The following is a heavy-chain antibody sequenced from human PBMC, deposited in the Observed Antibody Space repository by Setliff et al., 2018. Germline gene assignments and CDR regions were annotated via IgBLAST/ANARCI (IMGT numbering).Heavy chain of an antibody. CDR1: GYTFTGYY. V-gene: IGHV1-2*02. D-gene: IGHD7-27*01. CDR3: ARNEALTGAGNYYYYYMDV. Sequence: ASVKVSCKASGYTFTGYYIHWVRQAPGQGIEWMGWINPNSGDTNYAQKFQGRVTMTRDTSITTAYMELSSLRSEDTAVYYCARNEALTGAGNYYYYYMDVWGKGTTVTVSS. CDR2: INPNSGDT. J-gene: IGHJ6*03.